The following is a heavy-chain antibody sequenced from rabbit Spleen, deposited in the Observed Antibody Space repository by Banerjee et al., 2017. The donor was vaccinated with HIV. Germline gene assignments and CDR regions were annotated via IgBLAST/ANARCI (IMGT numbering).Heavy chain of an antibody. V-gene: IGHV1S45*01. D-gene: IGHD1-1*01. Sequence: QEQLVESGGGLVKPEGSLKLSCTASGFSFSNKAVMCWVRQAPGKGLEWIACINAVTGKAVYASWVNGRFTISLDNAQNTVFLQMTSLTAADTATYFCARDAYASSSGYGVGGHAISRLDLWGPGTLVTVS. CDR1: GFSFSNKAV. J-gene: IGHJ3*01. CDR2: INAVTGKA. CDR3: ARDAYASSSGYGVGGHAISRLDL.